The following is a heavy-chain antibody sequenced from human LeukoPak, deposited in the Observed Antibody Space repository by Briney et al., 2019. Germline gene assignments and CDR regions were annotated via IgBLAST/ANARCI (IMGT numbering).Heavy chain of an antibody. Sequence: ASVKVSCKASGFTLTDYSMHWVRQAPGQGLEWVGKVKPSSGSTKYAQRFQGRVTLTRDTSTSTVYMELSGLRSEDTGVYFCATTAQVPLDVWGHGTTVNVFS. CDR1: GFTLTDYS. D-gene: IGHD5-18*01. CDR2: VKPSSGST. J-gene: IGHJ6*02. V-gene: IGHV1-46*01. CDR3: ATTAQVPLDV.